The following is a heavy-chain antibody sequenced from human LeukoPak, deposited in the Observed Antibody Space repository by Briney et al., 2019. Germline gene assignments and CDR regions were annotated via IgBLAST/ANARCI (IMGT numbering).Heavy chain of an antibody. CDR3: ARGASTAHFDY. V-gene: IGHV4-4*07. CDR2: IYSSGST. Sequence: SETLSLTCTVSGGSITNYYWSWIRQSAGKGLEWTGRIYSSGSTNYKPSLKSRVIISLDKSKNQFSLKLSSVTAADTAVYFCARGASTAHFDYWGQGTLVTVS. CDR1: GGSITNYY. J-gene: IGHJ4*02. D-gene: IGHD4-17*01.